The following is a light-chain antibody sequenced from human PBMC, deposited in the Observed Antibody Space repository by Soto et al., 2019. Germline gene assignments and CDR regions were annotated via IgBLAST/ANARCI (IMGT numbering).Light chain of an antibody. Sequence: EIVMTQSPATLSVSPXSRATLSCXXSQSVSSNLAWYQQKPGQAPRLLIYGASSRATGIPDRFSGSGSGTDFTLTISRLEPEDFAVYYCQQYNNWPPITFGQGTRLEIK. J-gene: IGKJ5*01. V-gene: IGKV3D-15*01. CDR2: GAS. CDR3: QQYNNWPPIT. CDR1: QSVSSN.